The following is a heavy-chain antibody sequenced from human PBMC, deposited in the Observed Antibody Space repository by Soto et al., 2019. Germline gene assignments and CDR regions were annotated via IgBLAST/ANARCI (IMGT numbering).Heavy chain of an antibody. CDR1: GLTFSNYA. J-gene: IGHJ1*01. D-gene: IGHD3-22*01. Sequence: EVQLVEPGGGWVQPGGFLRLSCAASGLTFSNYAMSWVRQAPGKGLEWVSSIGGRGDNTYYAESVEGRFTISTDISKNALYLHMNSLRVDDTAIYYCANYYDSSGYPHGFFQHWGQGTLVTVS. V-gene: IGHV3-23*04. CDR2: IGGRGDNT. CDR3: ANYYDSSGYPHGFFQH.